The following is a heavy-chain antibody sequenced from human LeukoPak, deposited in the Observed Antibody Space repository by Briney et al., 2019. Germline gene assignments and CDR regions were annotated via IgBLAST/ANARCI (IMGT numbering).Heavy chain of an antibody. CDR1: GFTLSTFG. CDR2: ITSTSSYI. CDR3: ARAVSTYGLDS. D-gene: IGHD3-10*01. Sequence: PGGSLRLSCAASGFTLSTFGMQSVRQAPGKGLECVSSITSTSSYIYYADSVKGRFTISRDDAKNSLYLQMNSLRAADTAVYYCARAVSTYGLDSWGQGTLVTVSS. V-gene: IGHV3-21*01. J-gene: IGHJ4*02.